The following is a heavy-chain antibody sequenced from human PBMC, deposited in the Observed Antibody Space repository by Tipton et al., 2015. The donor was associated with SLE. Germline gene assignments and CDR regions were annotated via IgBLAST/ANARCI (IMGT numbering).Heavy chain of an antibody. CDR2: IHPSHGGT. CDR1: GYTLSNYY. D-gene: IGHD2-15*01. CDR3: ARVPVPGASLRGGGWFDP. V-gene: IGHV1-46*01. J-gene: IGHJ5*02. Sequence: QLVQSGAEMKKPGASVTISCKASGYTLSNYYIHWVRQAPGQGLQWMGLIHPSHGGTSYELIFQGRLTMTRDTSTGTVYMELASLRSDDTAVYYCARVPVPGASLRGGGWFDPWGQGTLVTVSS.